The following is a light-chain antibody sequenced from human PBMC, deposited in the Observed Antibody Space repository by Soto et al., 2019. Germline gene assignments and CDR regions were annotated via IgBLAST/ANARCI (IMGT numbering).Light chain of an antibody. CDR3: QQYYSYWT. CDR1: QSIGRW. J-gene: IGKJ1*01. Sequence: TQSPSTLSASVGDTVTVTCRASQSIGRWLAWYQQKPGKAPKLLIFDASTLENGVPARFSGSRSGPEFSLTISSLQPDDFATYYCQQYYSYWTFGHGTKVDIK. V-gene: IGKV1-5*01. CDR2: DAS.